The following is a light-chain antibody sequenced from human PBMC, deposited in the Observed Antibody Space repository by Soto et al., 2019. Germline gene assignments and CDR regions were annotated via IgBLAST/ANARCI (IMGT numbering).Light chain of an antibody. CDR3: QSYDVSLSAWV. Sequence: QSALTQPPSVSGAPGQTVSISCTGSSSNLGTGYDVHWYQQFPGRAPKLLIYADNKRPSGVPDRISGSKSGTSASLAMAGLQAEDEANYYCQSYDVSLSAWVFGGGTKLPVL. V-gene: IGLV1-40*01. J-gene: IGLJ3*02. CDR2: ADN. CDR1: SSNLGTGYD.